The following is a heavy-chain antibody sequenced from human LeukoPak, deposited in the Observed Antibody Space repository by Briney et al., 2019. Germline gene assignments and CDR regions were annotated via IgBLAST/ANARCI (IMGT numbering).Heavy chain of an antibody. CDR2: KYHTGST. V-gene: IGHV4-38-2*02. D-gene: IGHD1-26*01. Sequence: SETLSLTCTVSGYSISSGFHWGWIRQPPGKGLEWIGSKYHTGSTYYNPSLRSRVTISVDTSKNQFSLKLSSVTAADTAVYYCARGHRSGSYYPYYMDVWGKGTTVTVSS. CDR3: ARGHRSGSYYPYYMDV. CDR1: GYSISSGFH. J-gene: IGHJ6*03.